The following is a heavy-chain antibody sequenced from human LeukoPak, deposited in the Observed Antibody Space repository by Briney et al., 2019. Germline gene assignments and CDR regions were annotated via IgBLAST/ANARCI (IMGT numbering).Heavy chain of an antibody. CDR2: IRSDGSNK. D-gene: IGHD3-10*01. CDR3: AKDRGVGFGEV. J-gene: IGHJ4*02. V-gene: IGHV3-30*02. CDR1: GFAFSSCG. Sequence: PGGSLRLSCIESGFAFSSCGMHWVRQAPGKGLEWVAFIRSDGSNKYYADSVKGRFTISRDNSKNTPYLQLDSLRAEDTAVYYCAKDRGVGFGEVWGQGTLVTVSS.